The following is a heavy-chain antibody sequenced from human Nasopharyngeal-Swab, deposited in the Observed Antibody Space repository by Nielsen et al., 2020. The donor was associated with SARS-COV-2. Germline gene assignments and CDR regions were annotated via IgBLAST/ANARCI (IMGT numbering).Heavy chain of an antibody. J-gene: IGHJ6*02. CDR1: GGSISSSSYY. Sequence: SETLSLTCTVSGGSISSSSYYWGWIRQPPGKGLVWIGCIYYSGSTYYNPSLKSRVTISVDTSKNQFSLKLSSVTAADTAVYYCAREGTGSSSWYGGYYYYGMDVWGQGTTVTVSS. CDR2: IYYSGST. CDR3: AREGTGSSSWYGGYYYYGMDV. V-gene: IGHV4-39*07. D-gene: IGHD6-13*01.